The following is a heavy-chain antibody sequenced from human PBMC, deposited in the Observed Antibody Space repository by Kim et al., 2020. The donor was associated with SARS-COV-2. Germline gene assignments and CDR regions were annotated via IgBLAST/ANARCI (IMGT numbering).Heavy chain of an antibody. CDR1: GYTFTSYD. J-gene: IGHJ5*02. CDR2: MNPNSGNT. D-gene: IGHD5-12*01. V-gene: IGHV1-8*01. CDR3: ARVLRGYSGYDPNLNWFDP. Sequence: ASVKVSCKASGYTFTSYDINWVRQATGQGLEWMGWMNPNSGNTGYAQKFQGRVTMTRNTSISTAYMELSSLRSEDTAVYYCARVLRGYSGYDPNLNWFDPWGQGTLVTVSS.